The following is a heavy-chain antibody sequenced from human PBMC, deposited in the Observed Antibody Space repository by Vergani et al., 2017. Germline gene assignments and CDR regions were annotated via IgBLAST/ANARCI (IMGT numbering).Heavy chain of an antibody. CDR1: GDSVSSNSAA. CDR2: TYYRSKWYN. V-gene: IGHV6-1*01. CDR3: ARETYYYDSSGYYYRSTIDY. D-gene: IGHD3-22*01. Sequence: QVQLQQSGPGLVKPSQTLSLTCAISGDSVSSNSAAWNWIRQSPSRGLEWLGRTYYRSKWYNDYAVSVKSRITINPDTSKNQFSLQLNSVTPEDTAVYYCARETYYYDSSGYYYRSTIDYWGQGTLVTVSS. J-gene: IGHJ4*02.